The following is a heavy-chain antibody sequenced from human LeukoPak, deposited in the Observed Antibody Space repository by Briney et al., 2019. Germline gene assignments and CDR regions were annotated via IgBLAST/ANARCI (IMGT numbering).Heavy chain of an antibody. V-gene: IGHV4-34*01. J-gene: IGHJ4*02. CDR1: GGSFSGYY. CDR2: INHSGST. D-gene: IGHD1-7*01. CDR3: ARASGTVDLDY. Sequence: SETLSLTCAVYGGSFSGYYWSWIRQPPGKGLEWIGEINHSGSTNYNPSLKSRVTISVDRSKNQFSLKLSSVTAADTAVYYCARASGTVDLDYWGQGTLVTVSS.